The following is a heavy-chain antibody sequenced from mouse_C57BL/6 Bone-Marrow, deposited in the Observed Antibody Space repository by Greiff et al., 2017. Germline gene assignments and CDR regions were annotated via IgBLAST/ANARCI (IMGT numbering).Heavy chain of an antibody. CDR3: ARWRGNLGDY. J-gene: IGHJ2*01. Sequence: QVQLKQSGAELARPGASVKLSCKASGYTFTSYGISWVKQRTGQGLEWIGEIYPRSGNTYYNEKFKGKATLTADKSSSTAYMELRSLPSEDAAVYFCARWRGNLGDYWGKGTTLTVSS. CDR2: IYPRSGNT. V-gene: IGHV1-81*01. CDR1: GYTFTSYG. D-gene: IGHD2-1*01.